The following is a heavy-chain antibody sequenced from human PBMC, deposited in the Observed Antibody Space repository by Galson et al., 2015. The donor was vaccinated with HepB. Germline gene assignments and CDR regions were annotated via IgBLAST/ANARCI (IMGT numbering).Heavy chain of an antibody. J-gene: IGHJ4*02. CDR2: IWYDGSKD. V-gene: IGHV3-33*04. CDR1: GNTFSSHG. D-gene: IGHD4-11*01. CDR3: ARYYGNYRAFDY. Sequence: SLRLSCAASGNTFSSHGMHWVRQAPGKGLEWVALIWYDGSKDYYADSVKGRFAVSRDNFNNILYLQMNSLRAEDTAVYYCARYYGNYRAFDYWGQGTLVTGSS.